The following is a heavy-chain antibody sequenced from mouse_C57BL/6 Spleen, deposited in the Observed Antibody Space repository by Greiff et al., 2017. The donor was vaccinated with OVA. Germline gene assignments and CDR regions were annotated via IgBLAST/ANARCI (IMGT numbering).Heavy chain of an antibody. V-gene: IGHV1-20*01. CDR1: GYSLTGYF. D-gene: IGHD1-1*01. CDR3: ARSYYGSREDWFAY. Sequence: VQLQQSGPELVKPGDSVKISCKASGYSLTGYFMNWVMQSHGKSLEWIGRINPYNGDTFYNQKFKGKATLTVDKSSSTAHMELRSLTSEDSAVYYCARSYYGSREDWFAYWGQGTLVTVSA. J-gene: IGHJ3*01. CDR2: INPYNGDT.